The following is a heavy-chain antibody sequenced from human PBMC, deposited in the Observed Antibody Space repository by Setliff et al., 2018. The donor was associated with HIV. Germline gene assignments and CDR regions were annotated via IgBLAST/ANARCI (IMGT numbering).Heavy chain of an antibody. CDR2: IYYTGST. CDR1: GGPITTSTYY. Sequence: PSETLSLTCTVSGGPITTSTYYWGWIRQPPGKGLEYIGNIYYTGSTSHNPSFRSRVTISVDTSKNQFSRKLSSVTAADTAVYYCARHSGGSFYNFWSGDYYYYGMDVWGQGTTVTVSS. CDR3: ARHSGGSFYNFWSGDYYYYGMDV. D-gene: IGHD3-3*01. V-gene: IGHV4-39*01. J-gene: IGHJ6*02.